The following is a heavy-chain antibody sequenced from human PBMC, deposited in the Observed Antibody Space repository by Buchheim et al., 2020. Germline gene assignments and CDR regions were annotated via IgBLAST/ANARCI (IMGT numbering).Heavy chain of an antibody. CDR2: INPSGGST. Sequence: QVQLVQSGAEVKKPGASVKVSCKASGYTFTSYYMHWVRQAPGQGLEWMGIINPSGGSTSYAQKLQGRVTMTRDTSTSTVYMELSSLRSEDTAVYYCARDRLIRFLEWSTPDPYGMDVWGQGTT. CDR1: GYTFTSYY. V-gene: IGHV1-46*01. J-gene: IGHJ6*01. D-gene: IGHD3-3*01. CDR3: ARDRLIRFLEWSTPDPYGMDV.